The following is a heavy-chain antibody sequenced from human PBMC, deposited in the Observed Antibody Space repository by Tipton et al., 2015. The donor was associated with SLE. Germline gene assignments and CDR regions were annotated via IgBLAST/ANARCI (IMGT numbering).Heavy chain of an antibody. D-gene: IGHD3-22*01. CDR1: GGSISSYY. V-gene: IGHV4-59*12. CDR2: IYYSGST. CDR3: ARGFVPVIYL. J-gene: IGHJ5*02. Sequence: TLSLTCTVSGGSISSYYWSWIRQPPGKGLEWIGYIYYSGSTYYNPSLKSRVTISVDTSKNQFSLKLSSVTAADTAVYYCARGFVPVIYLWGQGTLVTVSS.